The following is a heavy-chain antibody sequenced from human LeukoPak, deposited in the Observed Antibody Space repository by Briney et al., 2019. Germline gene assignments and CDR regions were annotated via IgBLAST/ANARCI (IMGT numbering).Heavy chain of an antibody. D-gene: IGHD6-6*01. CDR2: IIPIFGTA. J-gene: IGHJ3*02. CDR1: GGTFSSYA. Sequence: GASVKVSCKASGGTFSSYAISWVRQAPGQGLEWMGGIIPIFGTANYAQKFQGRVTITADESTSTAYMELSSLRSEDTAVYYCAREPRRGSSGAFDIWGQGTMVTVSS. CDR3: AREPRRGSSGAFDI. V-gene: IGHV1-69*13.